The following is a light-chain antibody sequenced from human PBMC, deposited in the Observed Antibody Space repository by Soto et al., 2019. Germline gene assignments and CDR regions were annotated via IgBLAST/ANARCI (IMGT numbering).Light chain of an antibody. V-gene: IGLV2-14*03. CDR1: SSDVGNYIY. CDR3: TSYTTSSTLI. J-gene: IGLJ2*01. CDR2: DVS. Sequence: QSVLTQPASVAGSPGQSITISCTGTSSDVGNYIYVSWYQHHPHKAPKLMIYDVSNRPSGVSDRFSGSKSGNTASLTISGLQAEDEAYYYCTSYTTSSTLIFGGGTKLTVL.